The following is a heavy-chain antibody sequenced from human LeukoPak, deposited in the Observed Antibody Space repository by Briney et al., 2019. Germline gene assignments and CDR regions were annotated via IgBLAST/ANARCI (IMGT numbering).Heavy chain of an antibody. Sequence: SETLSLTCTVSGYSISTSYYWGWIRQPPGKGLEWIGEINHSGSTNYNPSLKSRVTISVDTSKSQFSLKLSSVTAADTAVYYCARLGYCSGGSCRGRWFDPWGQGTLVTVSS. D-gene: IGHD2-15*01. CDR1: GYSISTSYY. J-gene: IGHJ5*02. V-gene: IGHV4-38-2*02. CDR2: INHSGST. CDR3: ARLGYCSGGSCRGRWFDP.